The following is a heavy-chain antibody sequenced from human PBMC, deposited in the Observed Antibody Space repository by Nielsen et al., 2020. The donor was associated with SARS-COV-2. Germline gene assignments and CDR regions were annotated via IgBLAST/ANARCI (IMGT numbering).Heavy chain of an antibody. D-gene: IGHD3-22*01. CDR3: AKDSDSSGYYSDAFDI. CDR1: GFTFDDYG. CDR2: ISGSGGST. Sequence: GGSLRLSCAASGFTFDDYGMSWVRQAPGKGLEWVSAISGSGGSTYYADSVKGRFTISRDNSKNTLYLQMNSLRAEDTAVYYCAKDSDSSGYYSDAFDIWGQGTMVTVSS. J-gene: IGHJ3*02. V-gene: IGHV3-23*01.